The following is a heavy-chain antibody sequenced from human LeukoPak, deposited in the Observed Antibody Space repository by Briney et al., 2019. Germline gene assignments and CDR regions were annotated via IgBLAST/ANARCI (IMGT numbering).Heavy chain of an antibody. Sequence: ASVRVSCKASVYTFTGYYMYWVRQAPGQGLEWVGWINPISGGTNYAQKFQGRVTMTRATSISTAYMELSRLRSDDTAVYYCARSPLIADYHISYYFDYWGQGTLVTVSS. V-gene: IGHV1-2*02. CDR2: INPISGGT. CDR3: ARSPLIADYHISYYFDY. D-gene: IGHD4/OR15-4a*01. J-gene: IGHJ4*02. CDR1: VYTFTGYY.